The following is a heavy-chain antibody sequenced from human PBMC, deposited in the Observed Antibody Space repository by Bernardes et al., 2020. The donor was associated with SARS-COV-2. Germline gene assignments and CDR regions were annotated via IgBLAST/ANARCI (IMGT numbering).Heavy chain of an antibody. CDR1: GGSISNYY. D-gene: IGHD3-10*01. CDR3: AGSSVVQGVIIHDAFDI. J-gene: IGHJ3*02. V-gene: IGHV4-59*01. Sequence: SEPLSLTCIVPGGSISNYYWSWIRQPPGKGLEWIGNTYDSGRTSYNPSLKSRVTISVDMSKNQVSLKLSSVTAADTAMYFCAGSSVVQGVIIHDAFDIWGQGTMVTVSS. CDR2: TYDSGRT.